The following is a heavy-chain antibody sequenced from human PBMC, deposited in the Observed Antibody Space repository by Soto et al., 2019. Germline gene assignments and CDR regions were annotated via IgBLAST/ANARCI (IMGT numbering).Heavy chain of an antibody. Sequence: VQLVESGGGVVQPGRSLRLSCAASGFTFKSNAMHWVRQAPGKGLEWVAVISYDGSNKHYTDSVKGRFTISRDNSKNTWYLQMHGLRPEDTAVYYCTSSSVGDIVVVAAASELDYWSKGTLVTVSS. CDR3: TSSSVGDIVVVAAASELDY. CDR1: GFTFKSNA. D-gene: IGHD2-15*01. CDR2: ISYDGSNK. J-gene: IGHJ4*02. V-gene: IGHV3-30*04.